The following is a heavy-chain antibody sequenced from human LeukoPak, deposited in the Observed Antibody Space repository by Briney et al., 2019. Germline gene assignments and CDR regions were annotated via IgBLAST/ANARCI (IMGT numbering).Heavy chain of an antibody. V-gene: IGHV4-59*08. D-gene: IGHD6-13*01. CDR3: ATTGATSPSSASWFNIEY. Sequence: SETLSLTCTVSGGFITSYYCNWVRQPPARGLEGIGYIYYSRGTNYKPSLERPVTISLDTAKNQFSLKLRSVTAEDTAVYYCATTGATSPSSASWFNIEYWGKGTLVPVS. CDR2: IYYSRGT. J-gene: IGHJ4*02. CDR1: GGFITSYY.